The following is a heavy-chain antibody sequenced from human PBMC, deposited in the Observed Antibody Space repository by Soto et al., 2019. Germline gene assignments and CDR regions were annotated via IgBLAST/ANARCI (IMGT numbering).Heavy chain of an antibody. CDR1: GGTFSSYT. V-gene: IGHV1-69*02. Sequence: SVKVSCKASGGTFSSYTISWVRQAPGQGLEWMGRIIPILGIANYAQKFQGRVTITADTSTSTAYMELSSLRSDDTAVYYCARVPASLDPWGQGTLVTVSS. CDR2: IIPILGIA. J-gene: IGHJ5*02. CDR3: ARVPASLDP.